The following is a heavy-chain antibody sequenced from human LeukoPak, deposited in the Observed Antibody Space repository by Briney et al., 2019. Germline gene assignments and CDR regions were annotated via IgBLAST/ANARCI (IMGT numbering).Heavy chain of an antibody. CDR1: GFTFDDYG. D-gene: IGHD4-17*01. Sequence: GGSLRLSCAASGFTFDDYGMSGVRQAPGKGLECVSGINWNGGSTGYADSVKGRFTISRDNAKNSLYLQMNSLRAEDTALYYCARVVSHGANFDYWGQGTLVTVSS. CDR3: ARVVSHGANFDY. CDR2: INWNGGST. J-gene: IGHJ4*02. V-gene: IGHV3-20*04.